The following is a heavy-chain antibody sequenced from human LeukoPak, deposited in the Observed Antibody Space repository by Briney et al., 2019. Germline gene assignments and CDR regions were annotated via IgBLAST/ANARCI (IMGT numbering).Heavy chain of an antibody. V-gene: IGHV3-21*01. CDR3: ARGDLDMNDY. CDR1: GFTFSTYI. CDR2: ISSSGTYI. D-gene: IGHD3-16*01. J-gene: IGHJ4*02. Sequence: GGPLRLSCSASGFTFSTYIMNWLRQAPGKGLEWVSYISSSGTYIYYADSVKGRFTISRDNAKNSLYPQMNSLRAEDTSVYYCARGDLDMNDYWGQGTLVTVSS.